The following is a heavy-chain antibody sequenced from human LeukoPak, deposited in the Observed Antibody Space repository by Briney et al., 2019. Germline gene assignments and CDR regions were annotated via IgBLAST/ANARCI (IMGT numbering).Heavy chain of an antibody. CDR3: AAGVRYSSGFFFKH. D-gene: IGHD6-19*01. CDR1: GYTFTGYY. J-gene: IGHJ1*01. CDR2: INPNSGGT. Sequence: ASVKVSCKASGYTFTGYYMHWVRQAPGQGLEWMGWINPNSGGTNYTQKFQVRVTMTRDTSIRTAYMELSRVRSDDTAAYYCAAGVRYSSGFFFKHWGQGTLVTVSS. V-gene: IGHV1-2*02.